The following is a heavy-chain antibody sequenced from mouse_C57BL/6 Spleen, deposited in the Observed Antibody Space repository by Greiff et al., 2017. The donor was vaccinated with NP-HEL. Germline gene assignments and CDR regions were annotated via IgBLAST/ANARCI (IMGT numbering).Heavy chain of an antibody. V-gene: IGHV5-17*01. CDR2: ISSGSSTI. CDR3: AREYYGSSYNYAMDY. D-gene: IGHD1-1*01. J-gene: IGHJ4*01. CDR1: GFTFSDYG. Sequence: EVQRVESGGGLVKPGGSLKLSCAASGFTFSDYGMHWVRQAPEKGLEWVAYISSGSSTIYYADTVKGRFTISRDNAKNTLFLQMTSLRSEDTAMYYCAREYYGSSYNYAMDYWSQGASVTVAS.